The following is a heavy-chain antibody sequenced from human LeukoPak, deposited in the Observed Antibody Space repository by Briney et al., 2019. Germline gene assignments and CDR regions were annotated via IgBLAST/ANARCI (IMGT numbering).Heavy chain of an antibody. CDR2: IYSNGIT. D-gene: IGHD3-16*01. J-gene: IGHJ2*01. CDR1: GGSMFSYY. CDR3: ARRAYYDSSGHHPTSGYFDL. V-gene: IGHV4-4*08. Sequence: SETLSPTCSVSGGSMFSYYWNWIRQPPGKGLEWIGYIYSNGITKYSPSLRSRGTISFATSRNQFSLRLTSVTAADTAIYYCARRAYYDSSGHHPTSGYFDLWGRGTLVTVSS.